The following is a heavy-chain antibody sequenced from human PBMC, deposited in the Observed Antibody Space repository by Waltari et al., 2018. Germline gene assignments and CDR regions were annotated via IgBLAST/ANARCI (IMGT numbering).Heavy chain of an antibody. J-gene: IGHJ2*01. D-gene: IGHD3-3*01. V-gene: IGHV4-61*01. CDR1: GGSINTGYSS. CDR3: ARGQWGAAGTQEWYYFDL. CDR2: FQDRGKP. Sequence: QVQLRESGPGVVKPLETLSLNCAVSGGSINTGYSSPWHWIRQPPGKGLEWIGFFQDRGKPKYNPSLKGRVAISIDTSKNQYSLRLTSVTVADTATYYCARGQWGAAGTQEWYYFDLWGRGTLVTVSS.